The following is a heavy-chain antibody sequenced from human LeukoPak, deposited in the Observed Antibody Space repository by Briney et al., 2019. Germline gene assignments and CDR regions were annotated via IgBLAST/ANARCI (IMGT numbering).Heavy chain of an antibody. CDR3: ARHSSGWYLDY. CDR1: GGSFSGYY. V-gene: IGHV4-34*01. Sequence: SETLSLTCAVYGGSFSGYYWSWIRQPPGKGLEWIGEINHGGSTNYNPSLKSRVTISVDTSKNQFSLKLSSVTAADTAVYYCARHSSGWYLDYWGQGTLVTVSS. D-gene: IGHD6-19*01. CDR2: INHGGST. J-gene: IGHJ4*02.